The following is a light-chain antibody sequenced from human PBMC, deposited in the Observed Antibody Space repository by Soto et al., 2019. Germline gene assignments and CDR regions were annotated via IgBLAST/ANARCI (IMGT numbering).Light chain of an antibody. CDR2: EAS. CDR3: QQYGNSPQT. CDR1: QSVSSTY. Sequence: EIVLTQSPGTLSLSPGERATLSCRASQSVSSTYVAWYQQRPGQTPKLLIYEASTRATRIPDRFSGSGSGTDYTLTIGRLEPDDFAVYYCQQYGNSPQTFGQGTKVDIK. V-gene: IGKV3-20*01. J-gene: IGKJ1*01.